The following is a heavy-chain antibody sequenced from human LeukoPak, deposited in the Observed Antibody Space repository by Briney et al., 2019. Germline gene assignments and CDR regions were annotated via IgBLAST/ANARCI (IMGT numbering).Heavy chain of an antibody. CDR1: GFIFSRFW. Sequence: GGSLRFSCAASGFIFSRFWMHWVRQAPGKGLVWVSRINSDGSSTSYADSVKGRFTISRDNAKNTLYLQMNSLRAEDTAVYYCALSSGWYGGLDPWGQGTLVTVSS. V-gene: IGHV3-74*01. J-gene: IGHJ5*02. D-gene: IGHD6-19*01. CDR3: ALSSGWYGGLDP. CDR2: INSDGSST.